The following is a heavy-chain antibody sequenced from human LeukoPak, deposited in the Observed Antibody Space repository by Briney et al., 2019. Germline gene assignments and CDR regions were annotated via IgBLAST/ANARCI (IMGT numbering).Heavy chain of an antibody. J-gene: IGHJ5*02. D-gene: IGHD6-13*01. CDR2: ISGSGGTT. CDR3: AKAYSTSWYHLAGS. Sequence: GGSLRLSCAASGFTFGTYAMSWVRQAPEKGLEWVLAISGSGGTTKYADSVNGRFTISRDNSKDTLYLQMNSLSADDTAVYYCAKAYSTSWYHLAGSWGQGTLVTVSS. CDR1: GFTFGTYA. V-gene: IGHV3-23*01.